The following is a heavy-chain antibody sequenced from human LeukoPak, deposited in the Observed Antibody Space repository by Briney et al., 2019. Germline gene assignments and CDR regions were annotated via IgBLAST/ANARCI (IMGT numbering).Heavy chain of an antibody. D-gene: IGHD4-17*01. V-gene: IGHV3-72*01. J-gene: IGHJ6*03. CDR1: GFTFSDHY. CDR2: TRNKVNNDTT. CDR3: ARAGIYGDYGWFYCYYMDV. Sequence: PGGSLRLSCAASGFTFSDHYMDWVRQAPGKGLEWVGRTRNKVNNDTTEYAASVKGRFTISRDDSKNSLYLQMNSLKTEDTAVYYCARAGIYGDYGWFYCYYMDVWGKGTTVTVSS.